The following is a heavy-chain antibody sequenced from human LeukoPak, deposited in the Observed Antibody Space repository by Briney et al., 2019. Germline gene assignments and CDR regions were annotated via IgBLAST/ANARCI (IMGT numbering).Heavy chain of an antibody. CDR1: GGTFSSYA. J-gene: IGHJ3*02. CDR3: ARDLVATIVAPDAFDI. CDR2: IIPIFGTA. Sequence: SVKVSCKASGGTFSSYAISWVRQAPGQGLEWMGRIIPIFGTANYAQKFQGRVTITTDESTSTAYMDLSSLRSEDTAVYYCARDLVATIVAPDAFDIWGQGTMVTVSS. V-gene: IGHV1-69*05. D-gene: IGHD5-12*01.